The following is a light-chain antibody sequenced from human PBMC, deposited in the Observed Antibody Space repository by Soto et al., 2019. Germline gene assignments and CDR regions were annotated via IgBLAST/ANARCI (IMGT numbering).Light chain of an antibody. CDR1: SSDVGGYNY. Sequence: QSALTQPASVSGSPGQSIAISCTGTSSDVGGYNYVSWYQQYPGKAPKLVIYDVSNRPSGVANRFSGSKSVKTASLTISVLQGEDEADYYCSSLTSSSTYVFGTGTKLTVL. J-gene: IGLJ1*01. CDR2: DVS. CDR3: SSLTSSSTYV. V-gene: IGLV2-14*01.